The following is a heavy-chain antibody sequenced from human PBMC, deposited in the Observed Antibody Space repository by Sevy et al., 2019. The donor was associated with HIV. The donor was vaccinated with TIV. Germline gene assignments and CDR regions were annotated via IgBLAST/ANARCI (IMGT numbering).Heavy chain of an antibody. J-gene: IGHJ6*02. CDR3: ARDEVVVSDTSYGMDV. CDR1: GFTVSSNY. Sequence: GGSLRLSCAASGFTVSSNYMSWVRQAPGKGLEWVSVIYSGGSTYYAHSVKGRFTISRDNSKNTLYLQMNSLRAEDTAVYYCARDEVVVSDTSYGMDVWGQGTTVTVSS. CDR2: IYSGGST. D-gene: IGHD3-22*01. V-gene: IGHV3-53*01.